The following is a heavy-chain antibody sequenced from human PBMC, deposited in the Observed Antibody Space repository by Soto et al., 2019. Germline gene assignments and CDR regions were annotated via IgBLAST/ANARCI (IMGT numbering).Heavy chain of an antibody. D-gene: IGHD2-15*01. CDR1: GFTFSSYG. Sequence: PGGSLRLSCAASGFTFSSYGMHWVRQAPGKGLEWVAVISYDGSNKYYADSVKGRFTISKDNSKNTLYLQMNSLRAEDTAVYYCTKANRYCSGANCFTFDYWGLGTLVTVSS. CDR2: ISYDGSNK. V-gene: IGHV3-30*18. J-gene: IGHJ4*02. CDR3: TKANRYCSGANCFTFDY.